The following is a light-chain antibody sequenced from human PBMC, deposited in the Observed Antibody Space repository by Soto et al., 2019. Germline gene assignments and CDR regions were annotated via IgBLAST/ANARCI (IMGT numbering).Light chain of an antibody. CDR2: GAS. Sequence: EIVLTQAPGTLSLSPGERATLSCRASQSVSNNQLAWYQQKPGQAPRLLIYGASSRATGIPDRFSGSGSGTDLTLTISRLEPEDFAVYYCQQYGSSPLTFGGGTKVDIK. CDR3: QQYGSSPLT. J-gene: IGKJ4*01. V-gene: IGKV3-20*01. CDR1: QSVSNNQ.